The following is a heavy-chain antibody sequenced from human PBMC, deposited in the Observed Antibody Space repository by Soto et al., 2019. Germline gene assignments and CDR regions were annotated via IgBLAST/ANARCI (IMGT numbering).Heavy chain of an antibody. D-gene: IGHD2-15*01. CDR2: INAGNGNT. V-gene: IGHV1-3*01. CDR3: ARDGDFCSGGSAPPGPPFDY. Sequence: ASVKVSCKASGFTFTSYAMHWVRQAPGQRLEWMGWINAGNGNTKYSQRFQGRVTITRDTSASTAYMELSSLRSEDTAVYYCARDGDFCSGGSAPPGPPFDYGGQETLVTVSS. J-gene: IGHJ4*02. CDR1: GFTFTSYA.